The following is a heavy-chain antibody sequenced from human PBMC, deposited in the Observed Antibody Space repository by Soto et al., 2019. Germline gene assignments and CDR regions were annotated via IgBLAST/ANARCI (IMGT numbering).Heavy chain of an antibody. V-gene: IGHV1-69*01. D-gene: IGHD3-10*01. Sequence: QVQLVQSGAEVKKPGSSVKVSCKASGGTFSSYAISWVRQAPGQGLEWMGGIIPIFGTANYAQKFQGRVTMTADESTSTAYMELSSLRSEDTAVYYCARGGATSEFGEFPFDYWGQGTLVTVSS. CDR3: ARGGATSEFGEFPFDY. J-gene: IGHJ4*02. CDR1: GGTFSSYA. CDR2: IIPIFGTA.